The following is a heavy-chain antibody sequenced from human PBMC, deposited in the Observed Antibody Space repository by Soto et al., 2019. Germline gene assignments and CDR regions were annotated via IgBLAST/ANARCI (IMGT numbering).Heavy chain of an antibody. CDR1: GDTFKNCV. CDR2: IIPLFGTT. J-gene: IGHJ6*02. D-gene: IGHD3-10*01. CDR3: AAELGFGKLSVV. V-gene: IGHV1-69*01. Sequence: QVQVVQSGVEVRRPGSSVKVSCKASGDTFKNCVISWVRQAPGQGLEWMGAIIPLFGTTDFAQRFQGRLTITTDESTTTAYMALSRLRSEDTATYYCAAELGFGKLSVVWGQGTTVIVSS.